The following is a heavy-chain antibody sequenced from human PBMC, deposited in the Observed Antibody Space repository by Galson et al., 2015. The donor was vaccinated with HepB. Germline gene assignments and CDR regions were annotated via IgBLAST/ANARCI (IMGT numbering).Heavy chain of an antibody. J-gene: IGHJ3*02. V-gene: IGHV1-69*13. CDR3: ARELPHIVGATREAFDI. CDR1: GGTFSSYA. D-gene: IGHD1-26*01. Sequence: SVKVSCKASGGTFSSYAISWVRQAPGQGLEWMGGIIPMFGKANYAQKFQGRVTITADESTSIAYMELSSLRSEETAVYYCARELPHIVGATREAFDIWGQGTKVTVSS. CDR2: IIPMFGKA.